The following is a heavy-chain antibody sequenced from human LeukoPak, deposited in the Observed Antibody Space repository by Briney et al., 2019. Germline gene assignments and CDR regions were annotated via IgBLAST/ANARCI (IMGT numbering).Heavy chain of an antibody. V-gene: IGHV1-24*01. CDR2: FDPEDGET. CDR3: ATSGYSGYDHNWFDP. D-gene: IGHD5-12*01. J-gene: IGHJ5*02. CDR1: GYTLTELS. Sequence: ASVKVSCKVSGYTLTELSMHWVRQAPGKGLEWMGGFDPEDGETIYAQKFQGRVTMTEGTSTDTAYMELSSLRSEDTAVYYCATSGYSGYDHNWFDPWGQGTLVTVSS.